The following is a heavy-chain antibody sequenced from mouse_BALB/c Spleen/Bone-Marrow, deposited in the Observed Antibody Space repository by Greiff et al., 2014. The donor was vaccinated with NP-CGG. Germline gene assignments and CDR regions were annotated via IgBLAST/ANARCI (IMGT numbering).Heavy chain of an antibody. V-gene: IGHV1-54*01. CDR3: ARAITGAMDY. D-gene: IGHD2-4*01. CDR2: INSGSGGT. Sequence: VMLVESGAELVRPGTSVKVSCKGSGYAFTNYLIEWVKQRPGQGLEWIGVINSGSGGTKYNEKFKGKATLTADKSSSTAYMQLSSLTSDDSAVYFCARAITGAMDYWGQGTSVTVSS. CDR1: GYAFTNYL. J-gene: IGHJ4*01.